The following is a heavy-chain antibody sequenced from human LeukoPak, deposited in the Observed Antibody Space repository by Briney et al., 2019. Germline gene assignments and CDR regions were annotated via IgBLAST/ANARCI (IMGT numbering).Heavy chain of an antibody. Sequence: PGESLKISCKGSGYSFTSYWIGWARQMPGKGLEWMGIIYPGDSDTRYGPSFQGQVTISADKSISTAYLQWSSLKASDTAMYYCAAKSIVATIGGGESDYWGQGTLVTVSS. J-gene: IGHJ4*02. CDR1: GYSFTSYW. D-gene: IGHD5-12*01. CDR3: AAKSIVATIGGGESDY. V-gene: IGHV5-51*01. CDR2: IYPGDSDT.